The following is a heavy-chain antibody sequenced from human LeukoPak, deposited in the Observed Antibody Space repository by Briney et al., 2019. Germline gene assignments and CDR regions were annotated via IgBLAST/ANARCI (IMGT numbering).Heavy chain of an antibody. CDR2: ISGYNGNT. CDR3: ARDLSLGRHDDGEPFDS. V-gene: IGHV1-18*01. D-gene: IGHD4-17*01. Sequence: ASVKVSCKTSGYTFSNHGISWVRQAPGQGLEWMGWISGYNGNTNYVQKFRGRITMTTDASTSTAYLQLRSLSSDDTALYYCARDLSLGRHDDGEPFDSWGQGTLVTVSS. J-gene: IGHJ4*02. CDR1: GYTFSNHG.